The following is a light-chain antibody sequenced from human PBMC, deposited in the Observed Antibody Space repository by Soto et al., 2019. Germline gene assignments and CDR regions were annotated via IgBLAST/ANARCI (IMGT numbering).Light chain of an antibody. CDR3: QQYGSSPRT. V-gene: IGKV3-20*01. J-gene: IGKJ1*01. Sequence: EIVLTLAGGTMTLSQGERATISCRASQSVNSRYLARYQHTPGQAPRLLIYDTSTRATGIPDRFSGSGSGTDFTLTISRLVPEDFAVFYCQQYGSSPRTFGQGIKVDIK. CDR1: QSVNSRY. CDR2: DTS.